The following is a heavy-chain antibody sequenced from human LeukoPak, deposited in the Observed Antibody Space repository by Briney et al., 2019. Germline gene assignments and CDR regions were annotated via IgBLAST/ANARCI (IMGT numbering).Heavy chain of an antibody. D-gene: IGHD3-10*01. CDR3: ARAGEDYYGSGSCFDY. Sequence: SETLSLTCTVSGGSISSGGYYWSWIRQHPGKGLEWIGYIYYSGSTYYNPSLKSRVTISVDTSKNQFSLKLSSVTAADTAVYYCARAGEDYYGSGSCFDYWGQGTLVTVSS. V-gene: IGHV4-31*03. CDR2: IYYSGST. J-gene: IGHJ4*02. CDR1: GGSISSGGYY.